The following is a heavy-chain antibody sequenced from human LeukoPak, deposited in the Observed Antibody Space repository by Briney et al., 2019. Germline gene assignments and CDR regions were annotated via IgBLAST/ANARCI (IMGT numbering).Heavy chain of an antibody. Sequence: GASVKVSCKASGGTFSSYAISWVRQAPGQGLEWMGGIIPIFGTANYAQKFQGRVTITTDESTSTAYMELSSLRSEDTAVYYCVRDRGSWIAAPTNYYYYYMDVWGKGTTVTVSS. CDR1: GGTFSSYA. CDR2: IIPIFGTA. J-gene: IGHJ6*03. CDR3: VRDRGSWIAAPTNYYYYYMDV. D-gene: IGHD6-13*01. V-gene: IGHV1-69*05.